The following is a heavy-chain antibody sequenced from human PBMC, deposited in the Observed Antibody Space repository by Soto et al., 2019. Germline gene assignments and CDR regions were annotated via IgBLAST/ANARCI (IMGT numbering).Heavy chain of an antibody. D-gene: IGHD3-22*01. V-gene: IGHV4-30-4*01. J-gene: IGHJ4*02. CDR2: IYYSGST. Sequence: SETLSLTCTVSGGSISSGDYYWSWIRQPPGKGLEWIGYIYYSGSTYYNPSLKSRVTISVDTSKNQFSLNLSSVTAADTAVYYCASLYYYDSSGYYYDDYWGQGTLVTVSS. CDR1: GGSISSGDYY. CDR3: ASLYYYDSSGYYYDDY.